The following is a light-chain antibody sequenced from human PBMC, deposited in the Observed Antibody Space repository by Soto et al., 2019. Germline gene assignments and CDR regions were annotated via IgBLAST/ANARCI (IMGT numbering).Light chain of an antibody. CDR2: EVT. CDR1: SSDIGGYNY. CDR3: SSYTSSNTLV. J-gene: IGLJ1*01. Sequence: QSALTQPASVSGSPGQSITISCTVGSSDIGGYNYVSWFQQHPGKAPKLMIYEVTNRPSGVSNRFSGSKSGSTASLTISGLQAEDEADYYRSSYTSSNTLVFGTGTKVTVL. V-gene: IGLV2-14*01.